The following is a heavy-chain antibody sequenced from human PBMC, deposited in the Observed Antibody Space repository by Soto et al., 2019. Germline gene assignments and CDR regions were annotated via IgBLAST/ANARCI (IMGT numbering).Heavy chain of an antibody. CDR1: GGSISRDDYY. V-gene: IGHV4-30-4*01. D-gene: IGHD5-12*01. Sequence: SETLSLTCTVPGGSISRDDYYWSWIRQPPGKGLEWIGYIYHSGTTYYNPSLKSRITMSVDTSKNQFSLSLTSVTAADTAVYFCARDIPSSGGYDNWLDPWGQGTLVTVSS. J-gene: IGHJ5*02. CDR2: IYHSGTT. CDR3: ARDIPSSGGYDNWLDP.